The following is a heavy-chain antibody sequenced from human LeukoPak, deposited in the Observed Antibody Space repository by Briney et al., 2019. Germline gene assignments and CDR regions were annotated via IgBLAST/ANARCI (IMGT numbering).Heavy chain of an antibody. V-gene: IGHV7-4-1*02. J-gene: IGHJ4*02. CDR3: ARLGHVDTAMVPAY. Sequence: GASVKVSCKTSGYTFTNYAMNWVRQAPGQGLEWMGWINTNTGNPTYAQGFTGRFVFSLDTSVSTAYLQISSLKAEDTAVYYCARLGHVDTAMVPAYWGQGTLVTVSS. CDR2: INTNTGNP. CDR1: GYTFTNYA. D-gene: IGHD5-18*01.